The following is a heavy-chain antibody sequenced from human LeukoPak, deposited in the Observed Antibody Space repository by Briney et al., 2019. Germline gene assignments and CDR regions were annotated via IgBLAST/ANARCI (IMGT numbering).Heavy chain of an antibody. CDR2: INPSGGST. Sequence: ASVKVSCKASGYAFTSYYMHWVRQAPGQGLEWMGIINPSGGSTSYAQKFQGRVTMTRDTSTSTVYMEVSSLRYEDTAVYYCARDGPIGSKDYWGQGTLVTVSS. D-gene: IGHD2-2*01. J-gene: IGHJ4*02. CDR1: GYAFTSYY. V-gene: IGHV1-46*01. CDR3: ARDGPIGSKDY.